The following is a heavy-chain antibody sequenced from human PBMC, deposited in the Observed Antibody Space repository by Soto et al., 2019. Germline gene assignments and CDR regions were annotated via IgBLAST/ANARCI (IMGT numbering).Heavy chain of an antibody. V-gene: IGHV4-30-2*01. CDR2: IYHSGST. D-gene: IGHD2-2*01. CDR1: GGSISSGGYS. J-gene: IGHJ4*02. Sequence: SLTCAVSGGSISSGGYSWSWIRQPPGKGLEWIGYIYHSGSTYYNPSLKSRVTISVDRSKNQFSLKLSSVTAADTAVYYCARAKGVVPAALSYWGQGTLVTVSS. CDR3: ARAKGVVPAALSY.